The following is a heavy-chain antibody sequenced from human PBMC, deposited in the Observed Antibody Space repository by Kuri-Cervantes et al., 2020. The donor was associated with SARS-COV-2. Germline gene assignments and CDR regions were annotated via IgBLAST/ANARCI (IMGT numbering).Heavy chain of an antibody. CDR3: ARDREQLVARAYYYYYYMDV. Sequence: SVKVSCKASGGTFSSYAISWVRQAPGQGLEWMGRIIPILGTANYAQKFQGRATITADKSTSTAYMEPSSLRSEDTAVYYCARDREQLVARAYYYYYYMDVWGKGTTVTVTS. V-gene: IGHV1-69*04. J-gene: IGHJ6*03. CDR2: IIPILGTA. D-gene: IGHD6-13*01. CDR1: GGTFSSYA.